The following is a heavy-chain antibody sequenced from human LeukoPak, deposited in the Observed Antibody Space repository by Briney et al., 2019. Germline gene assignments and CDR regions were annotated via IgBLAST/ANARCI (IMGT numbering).Heavy chain of an antibody. CDR1: GFSVSSSY. CDR3: AKDICGGDCYGMDV. J-gene: IGHJ6*02. CDR2: IYSGGTT. V-gene: IGHV3-66*02. D-gene: IGHD2-21*01. Sequence: GGSLRLSCVVSGFSVSSSYMTWVRQAPGKGLEWVSVIYSGGTTYYADSVKGRFTISRDNSKNTLYLQMNSLRAEDTAVYYCAKDICGGDCYGMDVWGQGTTVTVSS.